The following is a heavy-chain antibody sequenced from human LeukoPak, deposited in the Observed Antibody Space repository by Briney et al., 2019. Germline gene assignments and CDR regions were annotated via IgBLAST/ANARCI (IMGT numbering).Heavy chain of an antibody. V-gene: IGHV1-2*02. CDR2: IYPKSGGT. J-gene: IGHJ5*02. CDR3: ARVSTSGYRDWLDP. D-gene: IGHD3-9*01. CDR1: GYTFADYY. Sequence: AAVKVSCTASGYTFADYYIHWVRQAPGQGRWWMGWIYPKSGGTKSAQKFQGRVTMTRDTSISTAYMELSRLKFDDTAVYYCARVSTSGYRDWLDPWGQGTLVTVSS.